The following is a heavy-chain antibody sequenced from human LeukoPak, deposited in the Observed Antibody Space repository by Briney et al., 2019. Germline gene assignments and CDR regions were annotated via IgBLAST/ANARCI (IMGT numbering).Heavy chain of an antibody. CDR2: IIGSGGST. J-gene: IGHJ4*02. Sequence: GGSLRLSCAASGFTFRSHAMSWVRQAPGKGLEWVSGIIGSGGSTYHADSVKGRFTISRDNSKNTLYLQMNSLRDEDTAVYYCAKSAYYDILTGYCPFEYWGRGTLVTVSS. D-gene: IGHD3-9*01. V-gene: IGHV3-23*01. CDR1: GFTFRSHA. CDR3: AKSAYYDILTGYCPFEY.